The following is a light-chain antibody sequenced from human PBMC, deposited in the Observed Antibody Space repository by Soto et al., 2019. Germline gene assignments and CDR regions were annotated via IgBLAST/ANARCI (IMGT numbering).Light chain of an antibody. V-gene: IGLV2-14*01. J-gene: IGLJ3*02. CDR2: DVS. Sequence: QSALTQPASVSGSPGQSITISCTGTSRDVGAYNYVSWFQQHPVKAPILIIYDVSNRPSWVSNRFSGSKSGNTASLTISGLQAEDEADYYCSSYTTSTTGVFGGWTKLTVL. CDR1: SRDVGAYNY. CDR3: SSYTTSTTGV.